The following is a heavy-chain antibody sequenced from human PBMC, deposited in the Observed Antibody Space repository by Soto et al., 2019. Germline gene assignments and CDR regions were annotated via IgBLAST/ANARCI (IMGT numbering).Heavy chain of an antibody. CDR1: GSTFTSYD. CDR3: ARTSVIAARHEYYYYYGMDV. V-gene: IGHV1-8*01. CDR2: MNPNSGNT. J-gene: IGHJ6*02. Sequence: XSVKVSWKASGSTFTSYDIDLVRQATGQGLEWMGWMNPNSGNTGYAQKFQGRVTMTRNTSISTAYMELSSLRSEDTAVYYCARTSVIAARHEYYYYYGMDVWSQGTTVTFSS. D-gene: IGHD6-6*01.